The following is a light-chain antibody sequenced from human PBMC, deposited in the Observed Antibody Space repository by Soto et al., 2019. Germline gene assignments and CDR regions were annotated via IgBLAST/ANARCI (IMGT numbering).Light chain of an antibody. CDR2: GAS. V-gene: IGKV3-15*01. CDR3: HQYGSSPRT. CDR1: QSVSSN. J-gene: IGKJ1*01. Sequence: EILMAQSPATLSVSPGARGTLSCRASQSVSSNLAWYQQNPGQAPRLLIYGASARATGIPSRFSGSGSGTEFTLTISSLQSEDFAVYHCHQYGSSPRTFGQGTKVAIK.